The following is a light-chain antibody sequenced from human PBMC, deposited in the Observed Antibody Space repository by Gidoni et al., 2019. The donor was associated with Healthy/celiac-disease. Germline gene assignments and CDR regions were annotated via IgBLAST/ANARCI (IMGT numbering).Light chain of an antibody. CDR2: DAY. Sequence: EIVLTQSPATLSLSPGERATLSCGASQSVSSSYLAWYQQKPGLAPRLLIYDAYSRATGIPDRFSGRRSGTDFTLTISRLEPEDFAVYYCQQYGSSPTFGPGTKVDIK. J-gene: IGKJ3*01. CDR3: QQYGSSPT. V-gene: IGKV3D-20*01. CDR1: QSVSSSY.